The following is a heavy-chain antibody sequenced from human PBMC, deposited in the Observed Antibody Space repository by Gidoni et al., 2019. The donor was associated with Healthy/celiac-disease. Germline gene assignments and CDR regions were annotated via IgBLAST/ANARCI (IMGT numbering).Heavy chain of an antibody. J-gene: IGHJ6*02. CDR3: ARDPLYSSGWARVRDYYYGMDV. D-gene: IGHD6-19*01. V-gene: IGHV4-61*02. Sequence: QVQLQESGPGLVKPSQTLSLTCTVSGGSISSGSYYWSWIRQPAGKGLEWIGRIYTSGSTNYNPSLKSRVTISVDTSKNQFSLKLSSVTAADTAVYYCARDPLYSSGWARVRDYYYGMDVWGQGTSVTVSS. CDR1: GGSISSGSYY. CDR2: IYTSGST.